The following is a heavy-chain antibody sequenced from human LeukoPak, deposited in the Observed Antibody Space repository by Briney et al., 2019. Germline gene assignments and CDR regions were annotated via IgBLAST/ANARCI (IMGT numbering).Heavy chain of an antibody. CDR3: ARDRSTTSKFFDP. CDR1: GCTFSAYT. D-gene: IGHD1-1*01. CDR2: ISFNGNEK. Sequence: HPGRSLRLSCAASGCTFSAYTMHWVRQAPGKGLEWVAFISFNGNEKKYGGSVKGRFTISRDNTNNILYLQMTGLRFDDTAVYYCARDRSTTSKFFDPWGQGTLVTVSS. V-gene: IGHV3-30*04. J-gene: IGHJ5*02.